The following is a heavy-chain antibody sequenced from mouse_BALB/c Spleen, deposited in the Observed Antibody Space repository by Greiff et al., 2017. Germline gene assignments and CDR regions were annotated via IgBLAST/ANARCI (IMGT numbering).Heavy chain of an antibody. J-gene: IGHJ4*01. CDR1: GYTFSSYW. Sequence: QVQLQQSGAELMKPGASVKISCKATGYTFSSYWIEWVKQRPGHGLEWIGEILPGSGSTNYNEKFKGKATFTADTSSNTAYMQLSSLTSEDSAVYYCARKDYPYYYAMDYWGQGTSVTVSS. D-gene: IGHD1-1*02. CDR3: ARKDYPYYYAMDY. CDR2: ILPGSGST. V-gene: IGHV1-9*01.